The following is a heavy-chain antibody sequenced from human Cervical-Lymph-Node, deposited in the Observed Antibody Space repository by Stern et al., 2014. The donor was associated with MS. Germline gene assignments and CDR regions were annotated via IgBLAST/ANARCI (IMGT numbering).Heavy chain of an antibody. CDR3: MGVGVGVDV. Sequence: MQLVESGGGVVQPGRSLRLSCAASGFSLSSLGMHWVRQAPGRGLEWVAVVSFVRSNKMYGDSVKGRFSISSDNSNNTMYLQMNSLRPEDTAVYYCMGVGVGVDVWGQGTTVIVS. V-gene: IGHV3-30*03. CDR2: VSFVRSNK. CDR1: GFSLSSLG. J-gene: IGHJ6*02.